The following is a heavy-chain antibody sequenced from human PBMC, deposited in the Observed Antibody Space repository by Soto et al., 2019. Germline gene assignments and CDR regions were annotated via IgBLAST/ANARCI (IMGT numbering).Heavy chain of an antibody. V-gene: IGHV3-23*01. CDR3: AKADISGWFYDILTGSLDY. CDR1: GFTFSSYA. D-gene: IGHD3-9*01. Sequence: EVQLLESGGGLVQPGGSLRLSCAASGFTFSSYAMSWVRQAPGKGLEWVSAISGSGGSTYYADSVKGRFTISRDNSKNKLYLQMNSLRAEDTAVYYCAKADISGWFYDILTGSLDYWGQGTLVTVSS. J-gene: IGHJ4*02. CDR2: ISGSGGST.